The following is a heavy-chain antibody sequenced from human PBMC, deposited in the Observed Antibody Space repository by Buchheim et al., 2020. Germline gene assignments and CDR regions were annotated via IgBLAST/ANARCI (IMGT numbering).Heavy chain of an antibody. CDR1: GYTLTSYY. CDR3: ARDSAVQDYYYGMDV. D-gene: IGHD3-10*01. CDR2: IHPSGDST. Sequence: QVQTVQSGAEVKKPGASVKVSCKASGYTLTSYYMHWVRQAPGQGLEWMGLIHPSGDSTSSAQKFQGRVTMTRDTSTSTVNMELSSLRFDDTALYYCARDSAVQDYYYGMDVWGQGTT. V-gene: IGHV1-46*01. J-gene: IGHJ6*02.